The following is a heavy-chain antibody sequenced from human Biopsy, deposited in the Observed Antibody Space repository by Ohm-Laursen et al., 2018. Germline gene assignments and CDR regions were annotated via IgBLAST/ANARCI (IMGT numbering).Heavy chain of an antibody. D-gene: IGHD1-1*01. V-gene: IGHV1-24*01. CDR3: AADINVWNVNY. CDR1: GYTLTELS. J-gene: IGHJ4*02. CDR2: FAPENGKT. Sequence: SVKVSCKFSGYTLTELSMHWVRQAPGRGLEWMGGFAPENGKTIYAQKFQGRVTMTEDTSTDTAYIELSSLRSEDTAVYYCAADINVWNVNYWGQGTQVTVSS.